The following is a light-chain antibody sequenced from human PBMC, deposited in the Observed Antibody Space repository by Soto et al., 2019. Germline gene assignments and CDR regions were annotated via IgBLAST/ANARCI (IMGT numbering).Light chain of an antibody. J-gene: IGKJ1*01. V-gene: IGKV3-20*01. CDR2: AIS. CDR3: QQYGSSRWT. Sequence: IVLTQSPGTLSLSPGETATLSCRSSETVYESQIAWYQQKLGQAPRLLIFAISSRAAGIPDRFSGSGSGTDFTLTITRVEPEDFATYFCQQYGSSRWTFAQGTKVEVK. CDR1: ETVYESQ.